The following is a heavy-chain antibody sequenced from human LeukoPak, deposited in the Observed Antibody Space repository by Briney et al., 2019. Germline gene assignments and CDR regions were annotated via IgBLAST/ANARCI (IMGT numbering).Heavy chain of an antibody. Sequence: GGSLRLSCVVSGFTFSNYAMHWVRQAPGKGLEWVAVISHDGKHQYFGDSVKGRFTISRDDSTNTVYLQMNNLGPEDTTMYYCAKEHSGWDHFDYWGQGTLVTVSS. J-gene: IGHJ4*02. D-gene: IGHD5-12*01. V-gene: IGHV3-30*18. CDR2: ISHDGKHQ. CDR3: AKEHSGWDHFDY. CDR1: GFTFSNYA.